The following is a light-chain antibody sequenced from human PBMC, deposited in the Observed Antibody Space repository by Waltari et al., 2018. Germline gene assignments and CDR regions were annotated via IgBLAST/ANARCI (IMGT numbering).Light chain of an antibody. V-gene: IGKV1-NL1*01. CDR1: QAITNS. J-gene: IGKJ2*01. CDR3: QQYKTFPVT. CDR2: AAS. Sequence: DIQMTQSPSSLSASVGDSVTITCRASQAITNSLAWYQQMPGKAPKLLLYAASTLEIGVPARFSGSGSGTDYTLTISSLQPEDFATYYCQQYKTFPVTFGQGTNLEIK.